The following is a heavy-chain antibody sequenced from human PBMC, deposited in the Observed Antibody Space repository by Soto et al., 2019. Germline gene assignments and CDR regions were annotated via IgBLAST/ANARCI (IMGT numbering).Heavy chain of an antibody. CDR1: GFILNNYA. J-gene: IGHJ3*01. V-gene: IGHV3-23*01. D-gene: IGHD7-27*01. CDR3: VKRGRYWGAFDF. CDR2: IGGTDGDSDGVP. Sequence: VQLLESGGDLVQPGGSLRLSCVASGFILNNYAMSWVRQAPGKGLEWVSTIGGTDGDSDGVPWYEDSVKGRFTISRDSSANTLSLHMDNLRAEDSALYYSVKRGRYWGAFDFWGQGTTVVVSS.